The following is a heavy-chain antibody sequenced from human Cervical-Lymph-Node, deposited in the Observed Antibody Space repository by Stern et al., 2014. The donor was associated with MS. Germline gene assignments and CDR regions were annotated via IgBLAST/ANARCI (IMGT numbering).Heavy chain of an antibody. CDR2: IKFDGSTT. V-gene: IGHV3-74*01. J-gene: IGHJ4*02. CDR3: AADLNYMMEY. D-gene: IGHD1-7*01. Sequence: EVQLVESGGGFAQPGGSLRLSCEASGFTFSSYWMFWVRQVPGKGLEWLSRIKFDGSTTVYADSVKGRFTISRDNAKNTLFLQMNGLRAEDTAVYYCAADLNYMMEYWGQGSLVTVSS. CDR1: GFTFSSYW.